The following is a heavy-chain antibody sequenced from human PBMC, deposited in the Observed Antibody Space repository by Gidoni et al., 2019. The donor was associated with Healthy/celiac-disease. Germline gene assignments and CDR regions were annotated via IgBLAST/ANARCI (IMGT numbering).Heavy chain of an antibody. CDR3: AKGVRPDY. V-gene: IGHV4-34*01. CDR1: GGSFSGYY. J-gene: IGHJ4*02. D-gene: IGHD3-16*01. Sequence: QVQLQQWGAGLLKPSETLSLTCAVYGGSFSGYYWSWIRQPPGKGLEWIGEINHSGSTNYNPSLTSRVTISVDTSKNQFSLKLSSVTAADTAVYYCAKGVRPDYWGQGTLVTVSS. CDR2: INHSGST.